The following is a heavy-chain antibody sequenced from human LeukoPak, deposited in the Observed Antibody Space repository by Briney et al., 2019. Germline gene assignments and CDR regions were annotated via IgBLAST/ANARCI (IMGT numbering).Heavy chain of an antibody. CDR1: GFTFSSYS. CDR3: AKGGTTMIVVVVRYYFDY. V-gene: IGHV3-23*01. CDR2: ISGSGGST. J-gene: IGHJ4*02. D-gene: IGHD3-22*01. Sequence: GGSLRLSCAASGFTFSSYSMNWVRQAPGKGLEWVSAISGSGGSTYYADSVKGRFTISRDNSKNTLYLQMNSLRAEDTAVYYCAKGGTTMIVVVVRYYFDYWGQGTLVTVSS.